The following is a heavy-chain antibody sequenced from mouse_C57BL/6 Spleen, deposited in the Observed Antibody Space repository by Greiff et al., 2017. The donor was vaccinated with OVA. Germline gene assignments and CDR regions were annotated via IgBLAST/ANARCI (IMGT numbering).Heavy chain of an antibody. Sequence: VQLQQPGAELVKPGASVKLSCKASGYTFTSYWMQWVKQRPGQGLEWIGEIDPSDSYTNYNQKFKGKATLTVDTSSSTAYMQLSSLTSEDSAVYYCARSITRGYFDVWGTGTTVTVSS. CDR2: IDPSDSYT. CDR3: ARSITRGYFDV. J-gene: IGHJ1*03. V-gene: IGHV1-50*01. D-gene: IGHD1-1*01. CDR1: GYTFTSYW.